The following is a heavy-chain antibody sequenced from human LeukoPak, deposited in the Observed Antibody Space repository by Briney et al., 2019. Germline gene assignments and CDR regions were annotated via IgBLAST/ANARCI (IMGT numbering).Heavy chain of an antibody. CDR3: ARDLTGDPYYYYMDV. D-gene: IGHD7-27*01. CDR2: IYHSGST. V-gene: IGHV4-38-2*02. CDR1: GGSISSGYY. J-gene: IGHJ6*03. Sequence: PSETLSLTCTVSGGSISSGYYWGWIRQPPGKGLEWIGSIYHSGSTYYNPSLKSRVTISVDTSKNQFSLKLSSVTAADTAVYYCARDLTGDPYYYYMDVWGKGTTVTVSS.